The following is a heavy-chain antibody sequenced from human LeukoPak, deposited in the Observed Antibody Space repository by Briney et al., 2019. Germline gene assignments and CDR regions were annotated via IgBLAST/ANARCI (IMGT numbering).Heavy chain of an antibody. J-gene: IGHJ4*02. CDR1: GFTVSTNY. Sequence: GGSLRLSCAASGFTVSTNYMSWVRQAPGKGLEWVSVIYSGDSTYYADSVKGRFTISRHSSKNTLYLQMNSLRAEDTAVYYCAKRASGSGTSLYYFDYWGQGTLVTVSS. D-gene: IGHD3-10*01. CDR2: IYSGDST. CDR3: AKRASGSGTSLYYFDY. V-gene: IGHV3-53*04.